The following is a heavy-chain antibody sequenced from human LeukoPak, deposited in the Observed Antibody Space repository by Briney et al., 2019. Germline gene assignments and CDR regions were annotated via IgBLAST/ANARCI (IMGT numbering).Heavy chain of an antibody. V-gene: IGHV3-48*01. J-gene: IGHJ4*02. Sequence: GGSLRLSCAASGFTFSSYSMNWVRQAPGEGLEWVSYISSSSSTIYYADSVKGRFTISRDNAKNSLYLQMNSLRAEDTAVYYCARGLVGATTYYFDYWGQGTLVTVSS. CDR2: ISSSSSTI. D-gene: IGHD1-26*01. CDR3: ARGLVGATTYYFDY. CDR1: GFTFSSYS.